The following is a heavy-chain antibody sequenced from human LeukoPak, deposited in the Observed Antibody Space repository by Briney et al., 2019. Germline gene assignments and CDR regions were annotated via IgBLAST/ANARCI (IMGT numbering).Heavy chain of an antibody. CDR3: ARVKSYRSGGLDAFDI. CDR1: GFTFSSYA. J-gene: IGHJ3*02. Sequence: GGSLRLSCAASGFTFSSYAMSWVRQAPGRGLEWVSSIRPSGDNTYYGDSVKGRFTISRENAKNSLYLQMNSLRAGDTAVYYCARVKSYRSGGLDAFDIWGQGTMVTVSS. D-gene: IGHD6-19*01. CDR2: IRPSGDNT. V-gene: IGHV3-23*01.